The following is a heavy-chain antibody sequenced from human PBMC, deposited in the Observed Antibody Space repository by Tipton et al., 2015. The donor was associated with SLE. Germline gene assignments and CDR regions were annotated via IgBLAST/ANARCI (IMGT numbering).Heavy chain of an antibody. CDR1: GFTFSSYW. J-gene: IGHJ4*02. V-gene: IGHV3-48*03. Sequence: GSLRLSCAASGFTFSSYWMSWVRQAPGKGLEWVSSISSSGSTIYYADSVKGRFTISRDNAKNSLYLQMNSLRAEDTAVYYCARGPGNVDTAMVFDYWGQGTLVTVSS. CDR2: ISSSGSTI. D-gene: IGHD5-18*01. CDR3: ARGPGNVDTAMVFDY.